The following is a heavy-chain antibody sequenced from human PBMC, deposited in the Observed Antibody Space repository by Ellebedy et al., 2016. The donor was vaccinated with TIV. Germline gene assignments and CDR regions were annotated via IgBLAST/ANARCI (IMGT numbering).Heavy chain of an antibody. CDR1: GGSISGSSYY. CDR3: ARHALVLDIEPYDWFDP. V-gene: IGHV4-39*01. J-gene: IGHJ5*02. D-gene: IGHD2-15*01. Sequence: GSLRLSCTVSGGSISGSSYYWGWIRQTPGKGLEWIGNIFDTGSTYYNPSLERRVTISVDTSKNQFSLRLSSVTAADTAVYYCARHALVLDIEPYDWFDPWGQGTLVTVSS. CDR2: IFDTGST.